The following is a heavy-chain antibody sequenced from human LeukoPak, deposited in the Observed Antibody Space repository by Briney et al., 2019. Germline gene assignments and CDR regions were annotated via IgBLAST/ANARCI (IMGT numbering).Heavy chain of an antibody. CDR1: GGTFSNYA. Sequence: SVKVSCKASGGTFSNYAISWVRQAPAQGLEWMGGIISIFGTTNYAQKFQGRVTITADESTSTAYMELSSLRSEDTAIYYCAREDGSGSYLDYWGQGTLVTVSS. D-gene: IGHD3-10*01. CDR2: IISIFGTT. J-gene: IGHJ4*02. CDR3: AREDGSGSYLDY. V-gene: IGHV1-69*01.